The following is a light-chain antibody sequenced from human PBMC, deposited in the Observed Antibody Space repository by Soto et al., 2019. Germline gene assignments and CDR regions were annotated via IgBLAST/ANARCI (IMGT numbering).Light chain of an antibody. V-gene: IGLV4-69*01. CDR2: LNSDGSH. CDR3: QTWGTGTVV. J-gene: IGLJ2*01. Sequence: QPVLTQSPSASASLGASVKFTYTLSSRHSSNAVAWHQQQPEKGPRYLMKLNSDGSHSKGDGIPDRFSGSSSGAERYLTISSLQSEDEAEYYCQTWGTGTVVFGGGTKLTVL. CDR1: SRHSSNA.